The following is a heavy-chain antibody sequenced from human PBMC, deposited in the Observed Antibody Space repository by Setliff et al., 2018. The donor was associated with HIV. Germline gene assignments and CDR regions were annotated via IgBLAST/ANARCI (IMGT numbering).Heavy chain of an antibody. V-gene: IGHV1-18*01. CDR2: ISAYNGNT. CDR3: ARLASGGWPLEVFDI. D-gene: IGHD2-15*01. Sequence: GASVKVSCKASGYTFTHYAISWVRQAPGQGLEYLGWISAYNGNTNYAQTVQGRITMTTDASTSTVDMELRSLTSDDTAVYYCARLASGGWPLEVFDIWGQGTMVTVSS. CDR1: GYTFTHYA. J-gene: IGHJ3*02.